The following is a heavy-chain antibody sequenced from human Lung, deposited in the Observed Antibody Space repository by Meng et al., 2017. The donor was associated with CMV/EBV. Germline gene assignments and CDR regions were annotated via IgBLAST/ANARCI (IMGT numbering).Heavy chain of an antibody. Sequence: QVHLQGSGPGLVKPSATLSLTCTVSGGSISSYYWSWIRQSAGKGLEWIGRIYTSGTTIYNPSLRSRLTLSLDTSKNQFSLKLNSVTAADTAVYYCARAEADTGNFDYWGQGTLVTVSS. CDR3: ARAEADTGNFDY. D-gene: IGHD6-19*01. J-gene: IGHJ4*02. V-gene: IGHV4-4*07. CDR2: IYTSGTT. CDR1: GGSISSYY.